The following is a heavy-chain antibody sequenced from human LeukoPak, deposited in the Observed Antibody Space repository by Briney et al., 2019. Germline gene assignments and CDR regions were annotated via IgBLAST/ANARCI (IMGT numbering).Heavy chain of an antibody. CDR1: GYTFTGYY. J-gene: IGHJ5*02. D-gene: IGHD2-15*01. V-gene: IGHV1-2*02. CDR3: ARGRYCSDGNCYHNWFDP. Sequence: GASVKVSCKASGYTFTGYYMHWVRQAPGQGPEWMGWINPNSGGTDYAQKLQGRVTMTRDTSINTAYMELSSLRSDDTAVYYCARGRYCSDGNCYHNWFDPWGQGTLVIVSS. CDR2: INPNSGGT.